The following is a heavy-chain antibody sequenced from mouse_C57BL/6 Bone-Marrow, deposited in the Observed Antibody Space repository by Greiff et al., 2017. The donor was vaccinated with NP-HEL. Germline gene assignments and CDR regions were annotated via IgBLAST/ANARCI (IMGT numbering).Heavy chain of an antibody. CDR2: INPSSGYT. J-gene: IGHJ4*01. V-gene: IGHV1-4*01. CDR1: GYTFTSYT. CDR3: ARSTLRRLDAMDY. Sequence: QVQLQQSGAELARPGASVKMSCKASGYTFTSYTMHWVKQRPGQGLEWIGYINPSSGYTKYNQKFKDKATLTADKSSSTAYMQLSSLTSEDSAVYYCARSTLRRLDAMDYWGQGTSVTVSS. D-gene: IGHD2-4*01.